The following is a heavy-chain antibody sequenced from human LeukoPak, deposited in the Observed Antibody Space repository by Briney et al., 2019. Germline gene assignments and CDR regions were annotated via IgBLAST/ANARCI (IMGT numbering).Heavy chain of an antibody. Sequence: PGGSLRLSCAASGFTVSSNYMSWVRQAPGKGLEWVSVIYSGGSTYYADSVKGRFTISRDNSKNTLYLQMNSLRAEDTAVYYCARKVYGDYWYFVLWGRGTLVTVSS. J-gene: IGHJ2*01. CDR3: ARKVYGDYWYFVL. D-gene: IGHD4-17*01. V-gene: IGHV3-53*01. CDR1: GFTVSSNY. CDR2: IYSGGST.